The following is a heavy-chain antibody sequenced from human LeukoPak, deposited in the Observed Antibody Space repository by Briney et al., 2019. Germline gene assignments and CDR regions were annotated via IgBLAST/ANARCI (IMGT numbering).Heavy chain of an antibody. D-gene: IGHD5-12*01. V-gene: IGHV3-30-3*01. CDR2: ISYDGSNK. CDR3: AREVAGGSFDY. J-gene: IGHJ4*02. Sequence: GRSLRLSCAASGFTFSSYAMHWVRQAPGKGLEWVAVISYDGSNKYYADSVKGRFTISRDNSKNTLYLQMNSLRAEDTAVYYCAREVAGGSFDYWGQGTLVTVSS. CDR1: GFTFSSYA.